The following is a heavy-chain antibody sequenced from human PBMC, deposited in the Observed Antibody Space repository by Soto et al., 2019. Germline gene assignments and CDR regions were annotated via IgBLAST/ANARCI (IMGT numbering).Heavy chain of an antibody. CDR3: AKDAVPYNKRHDGFDI. V-gene: IGHV3-23*01. Sequence: GGSLRLSCAASGFNFGNYAMYWVRQAPGKGLEWASHIGGTGGSPQYTDSVKGRFTISRDNSKNTLYLQMNSLRVEDTAVYYCAKDAVPYNKRHDGFDIWGQGTMVTVSS. CDR1: GFNFGNYA. D-gene: IGHD1-20*01. CDR2: IGGTGGSP. J-gene: IGHJ3*02.